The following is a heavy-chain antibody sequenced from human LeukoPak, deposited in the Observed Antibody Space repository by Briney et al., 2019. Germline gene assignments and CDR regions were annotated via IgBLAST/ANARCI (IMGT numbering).Heavy chain of an antibody. CDR3: TRRYGDYRAFDI. Sequence: GGSLRLSCAASGFTFSGSAMHWVRQASGKGREWVGRIRSKANSYATAYAASVKGRFTISRDDSKNTAYLQMNSLKTEDTAVYYCTRRYGDYRAFDIWGQGTMVTVSS. V-gene: IGHV3-73*01. CDR1: GFTFSGSA. CDR2: IRSKANSYAT. J-gene: IGHJ3*02. D-gene: IGHD4-17*01.